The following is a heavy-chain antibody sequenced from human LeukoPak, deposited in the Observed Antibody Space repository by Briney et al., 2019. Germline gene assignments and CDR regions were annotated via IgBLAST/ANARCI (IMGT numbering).Heavy chain of an antibody. CDR3: ARESGYSYDDAFDI. V-gene: IGHV3-21*01. J-gene: IGHJ3*02. Sequence: PGGSLRLSCAASGFTFSSYSMNWVRQAPGEGLEWVSSISSSSSYIYYADSVKGRFTISRDNAKNSLYLQMNSLRAEDTAVYYCARESGYSYDDAFDIWGQETMVTVSS. CDR2: ISSSSSYI. D-gene: IGHD5-18*01. CDR1: GFTFSSYS.